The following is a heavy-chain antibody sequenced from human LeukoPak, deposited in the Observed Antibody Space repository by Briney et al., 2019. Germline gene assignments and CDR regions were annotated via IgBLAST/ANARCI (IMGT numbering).Heavy chain of an antibody. V-gene: IGHV3-11*03. Sequence: PGGSLRLSCAASGFTFRDYHMSWIRQAPGKGLEWVAYIVGSSSYTNYADSVKGRFTISRDNAKNSLYLQMNSLRADDTAVYYCARSGSHDYWGQGTLVTVSS. D-gene: IGHD1-26*01. CDR3: ARSGSHDY. J-gene: IGHJ4*02. CDR1: GFTFRDYH. CDR2: IVGSSSYT.